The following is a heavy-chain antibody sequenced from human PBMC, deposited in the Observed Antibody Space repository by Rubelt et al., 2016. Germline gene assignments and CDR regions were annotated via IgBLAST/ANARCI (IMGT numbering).Heavy chain of an antibody. CDR1: GGSISSYY. CDR3: ARVIKRGWFDP. D-gene: IGHD3-16*01. Sequence: QVQLQESGPGLVKPSETLSLTCTVPGGSISSYYWSWIRQPPGKGLEWIGDIYYSGSTNYNPSLKSRVTISVDTSKNQFSLKLSSVTAADTAVYYCARVIKRGWFDPWGQGTVVTVSS. V-gene: IGHV4-59*01. CDR2: IYYSGST. J-gene: IGHJ5*02.